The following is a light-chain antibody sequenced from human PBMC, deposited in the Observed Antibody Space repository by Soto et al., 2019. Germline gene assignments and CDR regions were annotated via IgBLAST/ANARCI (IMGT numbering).Light chain of an antibody. CDR2: GAS. Sequence: EIVMTQSPATLSVSPGERATLSCRASQSVSTNLAWHQQRPGQAPRLLIYGASTRATGIPDRFSGSGSGTEFTLTISSLESEDFAVYYCQQYNNWPPYTCGQGTKVDIK. CDR1: QSVSTN. CDR3: QQYNNWPPYT. V-gene: IGKV3-15*01. J-gene: IGKJ2*01.